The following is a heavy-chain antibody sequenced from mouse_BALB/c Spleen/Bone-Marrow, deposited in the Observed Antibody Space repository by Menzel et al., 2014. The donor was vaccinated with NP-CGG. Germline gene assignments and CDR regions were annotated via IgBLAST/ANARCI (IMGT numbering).Heavy chain of an antibody. CDR3: ARFSQLGLLAY. D-gene: IGHD3-1*01. V-gene: IGHV1-55*01. CDR2: IYPGSGST. CDR1: GYNFTSYW. Sequence: LVESGAELVKPGTSVKPSCKASGYNFTSYWINWVKLRPGQGLEWIGDIYPGSGSTNYNEKFKSKATLTVDTSSSTAYMQLSSLASEDSALYYCARFSQLGLLAYWGQGTLVTVSA. J-gene: IGHJ3*01.